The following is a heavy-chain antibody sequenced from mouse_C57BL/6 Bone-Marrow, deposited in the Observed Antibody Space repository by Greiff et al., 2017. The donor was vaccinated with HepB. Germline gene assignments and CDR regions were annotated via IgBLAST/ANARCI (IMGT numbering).Heavy chain of an antibody. D-gene: IGHD2-5*01. J-gene: IGHJ4*01. V-gene: IGHV10-1*01. CDR3: VRTYYSNYYYAMEY. CDR2: IRSKSNNYAT. CDR1: GFSFNTYA. Sequence: EVKLVESGGGLVQPKGSLKLSCAASGFSFNTYAMNWVRQAPGKGLEWVARIRSKSNNYATYYADSVKDRFTISRDDSENMLYLQMNNLKTEDTAMYYCVRTYYSNYYYAMEYGGQGTSVTVSS.